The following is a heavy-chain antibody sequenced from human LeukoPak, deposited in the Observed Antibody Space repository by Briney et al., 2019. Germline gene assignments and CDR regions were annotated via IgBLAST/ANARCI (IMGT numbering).Heavy chain of an antibody. CDR2: IYYSGST. D-gene: IGHD4-11*01. CDR1: GGSISSSSYY. Sequence: PSETLSLTCTVSGGSISSSSYYWGWIRQPPGEGLEWIGSIYYSGSTYYNPSLKSRVTISVDTSKNQFSLKLSSVTAADTAVYYCARQGTVTTYRYYYYGMDVWGQGTTVTVSS. CDR3: ARQGTVTTYRYYYYGMDV. V-gene: IGHV4-39*01. J-gene: IGHJ6*02.